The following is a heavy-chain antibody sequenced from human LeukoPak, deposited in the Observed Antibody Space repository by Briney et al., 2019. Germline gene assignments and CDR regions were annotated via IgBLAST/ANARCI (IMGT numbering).Heavy chain of an antibody. CDR1: GFTFSSYA. CDR2: ISGSGGST. Sequence: GGSLRLSCAASGFTFSSYAMSWVRQAPGKGLEWVSAISGSGGSTYYADSVKGRSTISRDNSKNTLYLQMNSLRAEDTAVYYCAKSPHVHYFSLIVVVVAATLDYWGQGTLVTVSS. V-gene: IGHV3-23*01. CDR3: AKSPHVHYFSLIVVVVAATLDY. J-gene: IGHJ4*02. D-gene: IGHD2-15*01.